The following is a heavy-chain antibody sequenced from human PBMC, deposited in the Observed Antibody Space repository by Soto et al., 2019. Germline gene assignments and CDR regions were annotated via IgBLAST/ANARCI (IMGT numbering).Heavy chain of an antibody. CDR3: ARDATTDRSSEFDF. J-gene: IGHJ4*02. D-gene: IGHD6-6*01. CDR2: IWYDGSNK. CDR1: GFTFSSYV. Sequence: GGSLRLSCAASGFTFSSYVMHWVRRAPGKGLEWVAVIWYDGSNKYYADSVKGRFTISRDNSKNTLYLQMSSLRVEDTAIYYCARDATTDRSSEFDFWGRGTLVTVSS. V-gene: IGHV3-33*01.